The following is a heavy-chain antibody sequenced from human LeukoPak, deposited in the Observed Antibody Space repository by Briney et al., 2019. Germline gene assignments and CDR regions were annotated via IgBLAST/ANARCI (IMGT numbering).Heavy chain of an antibody. Sequence: PGGSLRLSCASSGFTFSSYSMNWVRQAPGKGLEWVSSISSSSSYIYYADSVKGRFTISRDNAKNSLYLQMNSLRAEDTAVYYCARDFGVGATGYWGQGTLVTVSS. J-gene: IGHJ4*02. D-gene: IGHD1-26*01. CDR1: GFTFSSYS. CDR3: ARDFGVGATGY. CDR2: ISSSSSYI. V-gene: IGHV3-21*01.